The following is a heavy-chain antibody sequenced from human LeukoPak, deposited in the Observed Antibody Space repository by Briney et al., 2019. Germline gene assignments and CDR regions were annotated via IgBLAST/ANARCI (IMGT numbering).Heavy chain of an antibody. J-gene: IGHJ5*02. CDR3: ARATLGYCSGGSCYSFDP. Sequence: SETLSLTCTVSGGSVSSGSYYWSWIRQPPGKGLEWIGYIYYTGSTNYSPSLQSRVTISADTSKNQFSLNLSSVTAADTAVYYCARATLGYCSGGSCYSFDPWGQGTLVTVSS. CDR2: IYYTGST. D-gene: IGHD2-15*01. CDR1: GGSVSSGSYY. V-gene: IGHV4-61*01.